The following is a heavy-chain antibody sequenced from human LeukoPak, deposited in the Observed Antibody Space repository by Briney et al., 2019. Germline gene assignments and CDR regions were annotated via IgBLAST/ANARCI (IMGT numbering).Heavy chain of an antibody. CDR2: IYSDNT. J-gene: IGHJ4*02. D-gene: IGHD4/OR15-4a*01. Sequence: SGGSLRLSCAASGFTFSRYSMSWVRQAPGKGLEWVSFIYSDNTHYSDSVKGRFTISRDNSKNTLYLQMNSLRAEDTAVYYCARRAGAYSHPYDYWGQGTLVTVSS. V-gene: IGHV3-53*01. CDR3: ARRAGAYSHPYDY. CDR1: GFTFSRYS.